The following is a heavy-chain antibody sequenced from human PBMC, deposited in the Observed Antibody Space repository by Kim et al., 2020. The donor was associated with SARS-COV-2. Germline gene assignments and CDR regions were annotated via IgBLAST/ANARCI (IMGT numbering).Heavy chain of an antibody. D-gene: IGHD3-22*01. V-gene: IGHV4-38-2*02. J-gene: IGHJ4*02. CDR1: GYSISSGYY. Sequence: SETLSLTCTVSGYSISSGYYWGWIRQPPGKGLEWIGSIYHSGSTYYNPSLKSRVTISVDTSKNQFSLKLSSVTAADTAVYYCVGRTDYDSSGYPGDYWGQGTLVTVSS. CDR2: IYHSGST. CDR3: VGRTDYDSSGYPGDY.